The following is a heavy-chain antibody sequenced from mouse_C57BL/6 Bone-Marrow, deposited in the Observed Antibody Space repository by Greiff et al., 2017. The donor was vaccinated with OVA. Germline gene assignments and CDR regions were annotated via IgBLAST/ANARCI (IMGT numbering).Heavy chain of an antibody. V-gene: IGHV5-16*01. CDR3: ARRYFDV. CDR2: INYDGSST. Sequence: DVKLVESEGGLVQPGSSMKLSCTASGFTFSDYYMAWVRQVPEKGLEWVANINYDGSSTYYLDSLKSRFIISRDNAKNILYLQMSSLKSEDTATYYCARRYFDVWGTGTTVTVSS. J-gene: IGHJ1*03. CDR1: GFTFSDYY.